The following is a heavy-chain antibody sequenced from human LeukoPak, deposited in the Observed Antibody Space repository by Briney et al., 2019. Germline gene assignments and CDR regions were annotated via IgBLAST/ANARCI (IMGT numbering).Heavy chain of an antibody. Sequence: ASVKVSCKASGYTFTSYYMHWVRQAPGQGLEWMGIINPSGGSTSYAQKFQGRVTMTRDMSTSTVYMELSSLRSEDTAVYYCAIVYYYDSNGYHDGAFDIWGQGTMVTVSS. V-gene: IGHV1-46*01. CDR2: INPSGGST. J-gene: IGHJ3*02. CDR3: AIVYYYDSNGYHDGAFDI. CDR1: GYTFTSYY. D-gene: IGHD3-22*01.